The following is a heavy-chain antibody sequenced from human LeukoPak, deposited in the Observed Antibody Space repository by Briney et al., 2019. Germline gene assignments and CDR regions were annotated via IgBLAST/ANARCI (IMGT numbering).Heavy chain of an antibody. D-gene: IGHD1-26*01. CDR3: ASWGELTFDY. V-gene: IGHV3-7*01. CDR1: GFTFNSYA. CDR2: IKQDGSEK. J-gene: IGHJ4*02. Sequence: GGSLRLSCAASGFTFNSYAMHWVRQAPGKGLEWVANIKQDGSEKYYVDSVKGRFTISRDNAKNSLYLQMNSLRAEDTAVYYCASWGELTFDYWGQGTLVTVSS.